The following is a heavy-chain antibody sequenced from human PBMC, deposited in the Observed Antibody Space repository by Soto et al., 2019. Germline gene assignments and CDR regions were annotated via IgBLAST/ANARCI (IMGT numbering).Heavy chain of an antibody. V-gene: IGHV1-69*01. CDR3: ARDREGYCTNGVCYTSYFDY. Sequence: QVQLVQSGAEVKKPGSSVKVSCKASGGTFSSYAISWVRQAPGQGLEWMGGIIPIFGTANYAQKFQGRVTITADESTSTACMELSSLRSEDTAVYYCARDREGYCTNGVCYTSYFDYWGQGTLVTVSS. CDR2: IIPIFGTA. D-gene: IGHD2-8*01. J-gene: IGHJ4*02. CDR1: GGTFSSYA.